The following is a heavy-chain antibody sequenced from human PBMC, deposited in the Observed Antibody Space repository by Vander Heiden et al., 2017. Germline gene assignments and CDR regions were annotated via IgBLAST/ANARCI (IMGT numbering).Heavy chain of an antibody. Sequence: QVQLVQSGADVKKHGASVKVSCETSGYTFIDYYIHWVRPAPGQGLEWMGMFNPRGESTRYAQKFQGRVTMTRDASASTVYVELSSLRSEDTAIYYCARDPSYYYDTSGYPYFDFWGQGTLVTVSS. D-gene: IGHD3-22*01. J-gene: IGHJ4*02. V-gene: IGHV1-46*01. CDR3: ARDPSYYYDTSGYPYFDF. CDR2: FNPRGEST. CDR1: GYTFIDYY.